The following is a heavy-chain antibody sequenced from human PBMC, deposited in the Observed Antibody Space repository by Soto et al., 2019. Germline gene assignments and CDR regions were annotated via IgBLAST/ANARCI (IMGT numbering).Heavy chain of an antibody. J-gene: IGHJ6*02. D-gene: IGHD6-13*01. V-gene: IGHV1-18*04. CDR2: ISAYNGNT. CDR3: ARDQPWWYSSSGIAAAGTSHYYGMDV. CDR1: EYTFTNSY. Sequence: GASVKVSCKASEYTFTNSYMHWVRQAPGQGLEWMGWISAYNGNTNYAQKLQGRVTMTTDTSTSTAYMELRSLRSDDTAVYYCARDQPWWYSSSGIAAAGTSHYYGMDVWGQGTTVTVSS.